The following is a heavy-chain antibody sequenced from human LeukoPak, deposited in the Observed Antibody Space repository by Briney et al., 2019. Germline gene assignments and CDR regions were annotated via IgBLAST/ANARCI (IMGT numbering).Heavy chain of an antibody. Sequence: SETLSLTCTVSGYSISSGYYWGWIRQPPGKGLEWIGNIYHSGSTYYNPSLQSRVTISVDTSKNQFSLKLSSVTAADTAVYYCARDEGYWGQGTLVTVSS. CDR3: ARDEGY. J-gene: IGHJ4*02. CDR2: IYHSGST. V-gene: IGHV4-38-2*02. CDR1: GYSISSGYY.